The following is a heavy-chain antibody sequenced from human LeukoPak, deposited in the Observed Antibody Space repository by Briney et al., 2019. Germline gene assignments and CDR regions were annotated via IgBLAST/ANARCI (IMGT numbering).Heavy chain of an antibody. J-gene: IGHJ4*02. CDR2: ISSSGNYI. Sequence: PGESLRLSCAASGFTFNSYTMSWVREAPGKGLERVSSISSSGNYIYHADSVKGRFTISRDDAQNSVYLQMNSLKDEDTAVYYCARSRSSSPYDKNLNFWGQGTLVIVSS. CDR3: ARSRSSSPYDKNLNF. V-gene: IGHV3-21*01. CDR1: GFTFNSYT. D-gene: IGHD3-10*01.